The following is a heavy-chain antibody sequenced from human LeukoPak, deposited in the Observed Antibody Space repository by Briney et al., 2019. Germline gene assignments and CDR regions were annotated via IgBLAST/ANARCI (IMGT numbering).Heavy chain of an antibody. V-gene: IGHV3-33*01. CDR3: ARDARFLEWLSDY. J-gene: IGHJ4*02. Sequence: PGGSLRLSCAASGFTFSSYGMHWVRQAPGKGLEWVAVIWYDGSNKYYADSVKGRFTISRDNSKNTLYLQMNSLRGEDTAVYYCARDARFLEWLSDYWGQGTLVTVSS. CDR1: GFTFSSYG. CDR2: IWYDGSNK. D-gene: IGHD3-3*01.